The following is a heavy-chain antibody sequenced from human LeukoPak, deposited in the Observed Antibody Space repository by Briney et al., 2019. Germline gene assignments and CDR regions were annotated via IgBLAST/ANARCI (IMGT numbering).Heavy chain of an antibody. CDR3: TTWPARSFDS. D-gene: IGHD5-12*01. V-gene: IGHV3-15*01. J-gene: IGHJ4*02. CDR2: IKSSSDGGTI. CDR1: GFTFTNAW. Sequence: GGSLRLSCAASGFTFTNAWMSWVRQAPVKGLEWVGRIKSSSDGGTIDYAAPVKGRFTISRDDSKNTLYLQMNSLKTEDTAVYYCTTWPARSFDSWGQGTLATVSS.